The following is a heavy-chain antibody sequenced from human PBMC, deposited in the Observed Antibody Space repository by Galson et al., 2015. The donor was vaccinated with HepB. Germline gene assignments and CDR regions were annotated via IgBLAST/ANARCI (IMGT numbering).Heavy chain of an antibody. CDR3: ARDLGDIVLMVYAHYYYYGMDV. CDR1: GFTFSSYS. CDR2: ISSSSSYI. Sequence: SLRLSCAASGFTFSSYSMNWVRQAPGKGLEWVSSISSSSSYIYYADSVKGRFTISRYNAKNSLYLQMNSLRAEDTAVYYCARDLGDIVLMVYAHYYYYGMDVWGQGTTVTVSS. D-gene: IGHD2-8*01. V-gene: IGHV3-21*01. J-gene: IGHJ6*02.